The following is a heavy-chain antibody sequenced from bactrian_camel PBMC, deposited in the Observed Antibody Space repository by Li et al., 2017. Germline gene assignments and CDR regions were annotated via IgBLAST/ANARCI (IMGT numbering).Heavy chain of an antibody. Sequence: QVQLVESGGDLVRPGGSLRLSCAAYDAMYGRSCMGWLRQAPGSEREGVAGIDTTGSTTYADPMKDRFTISKDNAKNTLYLEMNSLKPEDTAMYYCAKTHGATIGQGTQVTVS. CDR2: IDTTGST. J-gene: IGHJ4*01. D-gene: IGHD4*01. CDR1: DAMYGRSC. V-gene: IGHV3S53*01.